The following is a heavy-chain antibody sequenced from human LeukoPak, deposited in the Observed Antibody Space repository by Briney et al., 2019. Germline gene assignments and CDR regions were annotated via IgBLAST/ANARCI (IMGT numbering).Heavy chain of an antibody. CDR1: GGSISSSSYY. V-gene: IGHV4-39*07. CDR3: ATQGGVVVVAALYYFDY. D-gene: IGHD2-15*01. CDR2: IYYSGST. J-gene: IGHJ4*02. Sequence: SETLSLTCTVSGGSISSSSYYWGWIRQPPGKGLEWVGSIYYSGSTYYNPSLKSRVTISVDTSKNQFSLKLSSVTAADTAVYYCATQGGVVVVAALYYFDYWGQGTLVTVSS.